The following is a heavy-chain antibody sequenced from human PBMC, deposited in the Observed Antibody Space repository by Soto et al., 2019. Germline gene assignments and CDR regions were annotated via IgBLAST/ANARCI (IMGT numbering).Heavy chain of an antibody. V-gene: IGHV3-21*01. Sequence: GVSLRLSCAASGFTFSSYSMNWVRQAPGKGLEWVSSISSSSSYIYYADSVKGRFTISRDNAKNSLYLQMNSLRAEDTAVYYCAREPRPDYYYMDVWGKGTTVTVSS. CDR2: ISSSSSYI. J-gene: IGHJ6*03. CDR3: AREPRPDYYYMDV. CDR1: GFTFSSYS.